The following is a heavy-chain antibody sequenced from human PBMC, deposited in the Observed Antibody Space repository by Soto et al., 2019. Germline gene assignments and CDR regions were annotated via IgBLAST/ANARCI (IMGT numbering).Heavy chain of an antibody. V-gene: IGHV1-69*02. CDR2: IIPILGIA. Sequence: QVQLVQSGAEVKKPGSSVKVSCKASGGTFSSYTISWVRQAPGQGLEWMGRIIPILGIANYAQKFQGRVTITADKFPSTAYMELSSLRSEDTAVYYCSRAYYDILTGFYYYYMDVWGKGTTVTVSS. CDR1: GGTFSSYT. D-gene: IGHD3-9*01. J-gene: IGHJ6*03. CDR3: SRAYYDILTGFYYYYMDV.